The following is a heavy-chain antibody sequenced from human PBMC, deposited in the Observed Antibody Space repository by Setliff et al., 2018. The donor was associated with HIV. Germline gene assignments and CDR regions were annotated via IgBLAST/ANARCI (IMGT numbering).Heavy chain of an antibody. CDR3: VRGVRGVIIDWYYFDY. D-gene: IGHD3-10*01. CDR1: GYSINDGYH. Sequence: PSETLSLTCLVFGYSINDGYHWGWIRQSPRKGLEWIGSIYNSGRASYNPSRRSRASLSIDTSKNRFSLRLNPVTAADTAVYYCVRGVRGVIIDWYYFDYWGQGTLVTVSS. CDR2: IYNSGRA. J-gene: IGHJ4*02. V-gene: IGHV4-38-2*02.